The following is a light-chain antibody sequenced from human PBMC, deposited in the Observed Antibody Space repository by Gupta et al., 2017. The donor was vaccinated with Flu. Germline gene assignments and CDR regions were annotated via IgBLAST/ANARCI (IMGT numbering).Light chain of an antibody. V-gene: IGKV3-20*01. CDR2: GAS. CDR3: QHDGTSPLT. CDR1: HSISFNY. J-gene: IGKJ3*01. Sequence: VLTQSPGTLSLSPGERATLSCRARHSISFNYLAWYQQKPGQSPRLLIDGASRRATGVPDRFSGSGSGTEFTLTISRLEPEDFALYFCQHDGTSPLTFGHGTKVNVE.